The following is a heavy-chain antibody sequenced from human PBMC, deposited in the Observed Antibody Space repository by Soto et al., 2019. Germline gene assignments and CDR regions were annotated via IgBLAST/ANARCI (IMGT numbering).Heavy chain of an antibody. J-gene: IGHJ6*02. CDR2: INHSGST. CDR3: ASGIYDSSGLTALGYYYYGMDV. Sequence: SETLSLTCAVYGGSFSGYYWSWIRQPPGKGLEWIGEINHSGSTNYNPSLKSRVTISVDTSKNQFSLKLSSVTAADTAVYYCASGIYDSSGLTALGYYYYGMDVWGQGTTVTVSS. CDR1: GGSFSGYY. V-gene: IGHV4-34*01. D-gene: IGHD3-22*01.